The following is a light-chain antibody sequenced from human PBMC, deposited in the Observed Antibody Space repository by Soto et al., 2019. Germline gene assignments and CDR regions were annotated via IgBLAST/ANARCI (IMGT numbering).Light chain of an antibody. V-gene: IGKV3-20*01. CDR1: QSVGSSF. CDR2: RTS. J-gene: IGKJ4*01. Sequence: EIVLTQSPDTLSLSPGERATLSCRASQSVGSSFLAWYQQKPGQAPRLLIYRTSTRATGIPDRFPGSGSGTDFTLTISRREPEDFAVYYCQQYENSPLTFGGGTKVEIK. CDR3: QQYENSPLT.